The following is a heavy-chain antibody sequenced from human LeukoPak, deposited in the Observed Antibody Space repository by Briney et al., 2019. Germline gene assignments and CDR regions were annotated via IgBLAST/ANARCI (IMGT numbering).Heavy chain of an antibody. CDR3: ARDGVSSSFAGPYYYYYYGMDV. CDR1: GGSISSNSYY. D-gene: IGHD6-6*01. CDR2: IYYSGST. V-gene: IGHV4-61*01. Sequence: SETLSLTCTVSGGSISSNSYYWSWIRQPPGKGLEWVGYIYYSGSTNYNPSLKSRVTISVDTSKNQFSLKLSSVTAADTAVYYCARDGVSSSFAGPYYYYYYGMDVWGQGTTVTVSS. J-gene: IGHJ6*02.